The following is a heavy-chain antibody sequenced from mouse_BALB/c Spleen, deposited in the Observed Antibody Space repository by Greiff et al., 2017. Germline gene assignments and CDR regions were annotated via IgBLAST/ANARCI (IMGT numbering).Heavy chain of an antibody. CDR3: ARDVNRYDGFAY. CDR2: ISDGGSYT. V-gene: IGHV5-4*02. Sequence: VQLKESGGGLVKPGGSLKLSCAASGFTFSDYYMYWVRQTPEKRLEWVATISDGGSYTYYPDSVKGRFTISRDNAKNNLYLQMSSLKSEDTAMYYCARDVNRYDGFAYWGQGTLVTVSA. D-gene: IGHD2-14*01. CDR1: GFTFSDYY. J-gene: IGHJ3*01.